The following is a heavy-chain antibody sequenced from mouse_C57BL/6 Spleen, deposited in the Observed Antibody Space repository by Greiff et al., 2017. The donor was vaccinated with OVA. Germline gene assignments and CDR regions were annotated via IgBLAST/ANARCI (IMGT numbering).Heavy chain of an antibody. CDR2: INPNNGGT. CDR3: ARGGNYPYYAMDY. CDR1: GYTLTDYY. V-gene: IGHV1-26*01. J-gene: IGHJ4*01. D-gene: IGHD2-1*01. Sequence: DVKLQQSGPELVKPGASVKISCKASGYTLTDYYMNWVKQSHGKSLEWIGDINPNNGGTSYNQKFKGKATLTVDKSSSTAYMELRSLTSEDSAVYYCARGGNYPYYAMDYWGQGTSVTVSS.